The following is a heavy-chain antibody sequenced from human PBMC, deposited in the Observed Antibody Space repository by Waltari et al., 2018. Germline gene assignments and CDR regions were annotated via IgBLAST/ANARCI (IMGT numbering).Heavy chain of an antibody. V-gene: IGHV4-39*07. CDR2: IYYSGST. CDR3: ARAVGATAFDI. J-gene: IGHJ3*02. CDR1: GGSISSSSYY. Sequence: QLQLQESGPGLVKPSETLSLTCTVSGGSISSSSYYWGWIRQPPGKGLEWIGSIYYSGSTYYNPSLKSRVTISVDTSKNQFSLKLSSGTAADTAVYYCARAVGATAFDIWGQGTMVTVSS. D-gene: IGHD1-26*01.